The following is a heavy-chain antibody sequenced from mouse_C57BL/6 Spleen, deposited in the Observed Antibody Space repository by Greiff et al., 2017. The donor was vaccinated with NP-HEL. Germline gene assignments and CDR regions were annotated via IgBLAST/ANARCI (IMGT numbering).Heavy chain of an antibody. CDR1: GYTFTSYW. J-gene: IGHJ4*01. V-gene: IGHV1-52*01. Sequence: VKLQQPGAELVRPGSSVKLSCKASGYTFTSYWMHWVKQRPIQGLEWIGNIDPSDSETHYNQKFKDKATLTVDKSSSTAYMQLSSLTSEDSAVYYCALYSNYAMDYWGQGTSVTVSS. D-gene: IGHD2-5*01. CDR2: IDPSDSET. CDR3: ALYSNYAMDY.